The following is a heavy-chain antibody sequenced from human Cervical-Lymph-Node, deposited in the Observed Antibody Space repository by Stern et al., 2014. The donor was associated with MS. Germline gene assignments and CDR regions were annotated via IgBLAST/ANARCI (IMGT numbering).Heavy chain of an antibody. D-gene: IGHD1-14*01. CDR1: EYNFNTHW. CDR3: ARHGGPNWNHEAHNWFDP. J-gene: IGHJ5*02. Sequence: VQLVESGAEVKKPGESLKISCKGSEYNFNTHWIAWVRQMPGKGLEWLGKNYPGTSDTRYNPSLQGQVSISADKSITTAYLHFSSLKASDSAMYFCARHGGPNWNHEAHNWFDPWGQGTLVTVSS. V-gene: IGHV5-51*03. CDR2: NYPGTSDT.